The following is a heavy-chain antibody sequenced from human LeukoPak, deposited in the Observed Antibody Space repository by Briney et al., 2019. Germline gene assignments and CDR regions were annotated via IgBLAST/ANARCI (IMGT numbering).Heavy chain of an antibody. D-gene: IGHD3-10*01. J-gene: IGHJ4*02. CDR3: ARAGPPRLWFGELLV. V-gene: IGHV3-30*04. CDR1: GFNFSSYT. Sequence: GSLRLSCAASGFNFSSYTMHWVRQAPGKGLEWVAVISYDGSNQHYADSVKGRFTISRDNSDNTLFLQMNSLRVEDTAVYYCARAGPPRLWFGELLVWGQGTLVSVSS. CDR2: ISYDGSNQ.